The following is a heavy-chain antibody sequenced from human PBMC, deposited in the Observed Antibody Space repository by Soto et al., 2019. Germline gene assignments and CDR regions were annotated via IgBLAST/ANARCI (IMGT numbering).Heavy chain of an antibody. CDR3: TRVDYDFWSGYPALYYYGMDV. D-gene: IGHD3-3*01. V-gene: IGHV3-7*03. CDR2: IRQDGGDT. Sequence: EVQLVESGGGLVNPGGSLRLSCAASGFSFSTYWMSWVRQAPGKGLEWVADIRQDGGDTYYVDSVKGRFNISRDNAKNSLYLQMNSLRAEDTAVYYCTRVDYDFWSGYPALYYYGMDVWGQGTTVTVSS. CDR1: GFSFSTYW. J-gene: IGHJ6*02.